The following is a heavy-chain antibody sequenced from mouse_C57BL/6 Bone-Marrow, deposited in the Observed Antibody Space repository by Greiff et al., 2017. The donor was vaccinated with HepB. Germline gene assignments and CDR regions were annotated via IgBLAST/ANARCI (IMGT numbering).Heavy chain of an antibody. CDR2: INPSTGGT. CDR3: ARRDWDPFAY. V-gene: IGHV1-42*01. J-gene: IGHJ3*01. CDR1: GYSFTGYY. D-gene: IGHD4-1*01. Sequence: VQLQQSGPELVKPGASVKISCKASGYSFTGYYMNRVKQSPEKSLEWIGEINPSTGGTTYNQKFKAKATLTVDKSSSTAYMQLKSLTSEDSAVYYCARRDWDPFAYWGQGTLVTVSA.